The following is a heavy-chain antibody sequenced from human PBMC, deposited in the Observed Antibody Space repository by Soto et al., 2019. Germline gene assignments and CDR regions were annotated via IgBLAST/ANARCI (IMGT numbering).Heavy chain of an antibody. CDR2: INAGNGNT. CDR3: ARSRIAARPHGESNWFDP. CDR1: GYTFTSYA. V-gene: IGHV1-3*01. J-gene: IGHJ5*02. D-gene: IGHD6-6*01. Sequence: ASVKVSCKASGYTFTSYAMHWVRQAPGQRLEWMGWINAGNGNTKYSQKFQGRVTITRDTSASTAYMELSSLRSEDTAVYYCARSRIAARPHGESNWFDPWGQGTLVTVSS.